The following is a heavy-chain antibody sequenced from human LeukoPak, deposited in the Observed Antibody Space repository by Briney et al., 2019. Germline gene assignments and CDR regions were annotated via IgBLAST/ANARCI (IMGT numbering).Heavy chain of an antibody. CDR1: GFTFSSYA. D-gene: IGHD2-2*01. CDR2: ISGSGGST. J-gene: IGHJ3*02. V-gene: IGHV3-23*01. Sequence: GGSLRLSCAASGFTFSSYAMSWVRQAPGKGLEWVSAISGSGGSTYYADSVKGRFTISRDNSKNTLYLQMNSLRAEDTAVYYCAKPLVVPAAVKRSDAFDIWGQGTMVTVSS. CDR3: AKPLVVPAAVKRSDAFDI.